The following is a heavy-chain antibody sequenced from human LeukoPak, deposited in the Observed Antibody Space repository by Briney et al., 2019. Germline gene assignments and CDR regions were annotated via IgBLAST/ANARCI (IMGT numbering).Heavy chain of an antibody. CDR2: IRSSSTYI. CDR1: GFTFSGFG. CDR3: ARDACTSTTCYVFDY. J-gene: IGHJ4*02. D-gene: IGHD2-2*01. V-gene: IGHV3-21*01. Sequence: GGSLRLSCAASGFTFSGFGMHWVRQAPGKGLEWVSSIRSSSTYIYYADSVKGRFTISRDNAKNSLYLQMNSLRAEDTAVYYCARDACTSTTCYVFDYWGQGTLVTVSS.